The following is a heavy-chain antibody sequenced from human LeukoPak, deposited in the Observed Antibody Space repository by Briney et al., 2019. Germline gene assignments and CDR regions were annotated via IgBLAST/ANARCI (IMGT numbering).Heavy chain of an antibody. CDR2: IYSGGST. CDR1: GFTVSSNY. V-gene: IGHV3-66*01. D-gene: IGHD6-13*01. J-gene: IGHJ4*02. Sequence: PGGSLRLSCAASGFTVSSNYMSWVRQAPGKGLEWVSVIYSGGSTYYADSVKGRFTISRDNSKNTLYLQMNSLRAEDTAVYYCARDHKGIAAAGNALDYWGQGTLVTVSS. CDR3: ARDHKGIAAAGNALDY.